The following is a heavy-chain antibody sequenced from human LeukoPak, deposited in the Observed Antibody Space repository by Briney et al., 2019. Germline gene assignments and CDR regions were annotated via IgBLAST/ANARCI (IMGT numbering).Heavy chain of an antibody. CDR3: ARVEDYGDYVGAFDI. CDR2: ISAYNGNT. D-gene: IGHD4-17*01. J-gene: IGHJ3*02. Sequence: ASVKVSCKASGYTFTTYDISWVRQAPGQGLEWMGWISAYNGNTNYAQKFQGRVTITADKSTSTAYMELSSLRSEDTAVYYCARVEDYGDYVGAFDIWGQGTMVTVSS. CDR1: GYTFTTYD. V-gene: IGHV1-18*01.